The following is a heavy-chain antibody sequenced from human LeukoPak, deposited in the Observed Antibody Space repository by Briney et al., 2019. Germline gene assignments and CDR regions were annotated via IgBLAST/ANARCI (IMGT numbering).Heavy chain of an antibody. V-gene: IGHV4-59*08. Sequence: PSETLSLTCTVSGGSISSYYWSSIRQPPGKGLEWIGYIYYSGSTNYNPSLKSRVTISVDTSKNQFSLKLSSVTAADTAVYYCARQVPAVIFDYWGQGTLVTVSP. D-gene: IGHD2-2*01. CDR2: IYYSGST. J-gene: IGHJ4*02. CDR1: GGSISSYY. CDR3: ARQVPAVIFDY.